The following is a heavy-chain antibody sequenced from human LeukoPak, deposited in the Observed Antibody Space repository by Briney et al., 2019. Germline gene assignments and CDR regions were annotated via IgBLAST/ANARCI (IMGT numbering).Heavy chain of an antibody. CDR1: GYTFTSYS. J-gene: IGHJ4*02. V-gene: IGHV1-46*01. D-gene: IGHD6-13*01. CDR3: ARGDKSRWYGDY. Sequence: GASVEVSCKASGYTFTSYSIHWVRQAPGQGLEWMGVINPSGGSTTYPQKFQGRVTMTRDSSTTTVYMELSSLRSDDTAVYYCARGDKSRWYGDYWGQGALVTVSS. CDR2: INPSGGST.